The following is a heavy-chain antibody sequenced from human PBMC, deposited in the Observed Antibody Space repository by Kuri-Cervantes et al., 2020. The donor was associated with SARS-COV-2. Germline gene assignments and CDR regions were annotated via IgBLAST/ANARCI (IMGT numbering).Heavy chain of an antibody. CDR2: VKSKSHGGTT. J-gene: IGHJ4*02. CDR3: TTDLDFWGGYFYWDY. V-gene: IGHV3-15*01. Sequence: GGSLRLSCAASGFTFTNAWMNWVRQAPGKGLEWVGRVKSKSHGGTTDYAAPVRGRFTISRDDSKNTLYLQMNSLKTDDTAIYYCTTDLDFWGGYFYWDYWGQGTLVTVSS. CDR1: GFTFTNAW. D-gene: IGHD3-3*01.